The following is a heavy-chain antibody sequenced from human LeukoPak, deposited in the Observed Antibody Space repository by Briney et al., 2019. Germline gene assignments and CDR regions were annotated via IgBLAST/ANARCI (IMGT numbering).Heavy chain of an antibody. CDR3: AREISWSRGAFDN. V-gene: IGHV4-34*01. Sequence: PSETLSLTCAVYGGSFSGYYWSWIRQPPGKGLEWIGEISHSGNTNYNPSLKSRVTISVDTSKNQFSLKLSSVTAADTAVYYCAREISWSRGAFDNWGQGTMVTVSS. J-gene: IGHJ3*02. D-gene: IGHD6-13*01. CDR1: GGSFSGYY. CDR2: ISHSGNT.